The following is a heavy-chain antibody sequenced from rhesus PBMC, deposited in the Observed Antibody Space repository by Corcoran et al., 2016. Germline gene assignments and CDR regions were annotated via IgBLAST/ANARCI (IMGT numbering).Heavy chain of an antibody. J-gene: IGHJ4*01. CDR1: GGSISSSY. V-gene: IGHV4-169*02. D-gene: IGHD1-44*01. Sequence: QLQLQESGPGLVKPSETLSVTCAVSGGSISSSYWSWIRQAPGKGLEWIGYIYGSGSSTNYNPSLKSRVTLSVDTSKNQLSLKLSSVTAADTAVYYCASDYSGCPAYFDYWGQGVLVTVSS. CDR2: IYGSGSST. CDR3: ASDYSGCPAYFDY.